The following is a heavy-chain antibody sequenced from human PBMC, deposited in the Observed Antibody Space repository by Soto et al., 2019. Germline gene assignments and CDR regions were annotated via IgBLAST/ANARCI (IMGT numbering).Heavy chain of an antibody. V-gene: IGHV4-61*05. J-gene: IGHJ4*02. CDR1: GGSISSSSYY. CDR2: IYYSGST. D-gene: IGHD2-2*01. CDR3: ARHFVGCSSTSCYEP. Sequence: SETLSLTCTVSGGSISSSSYYWGWIRQPPGKGLEWIGYIYYSGSTNYNPSLKSRVTISVDTSRNQFSLKLSSVTAADTAVYYCARHFVGCSSTSCYEPWGQGTLVTVSS.